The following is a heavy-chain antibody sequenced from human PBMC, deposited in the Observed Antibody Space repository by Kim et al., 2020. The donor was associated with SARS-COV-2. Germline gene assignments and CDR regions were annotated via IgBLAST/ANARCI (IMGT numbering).Heavy chain of an antibody. J-gene: IGHJ4*02. Sequence: GGSLRLSCAASGFTFSSYGMHWVRQAPGKGLEWVAVISYDGSNKYYADSVKGRFTISRDNSKNTLYLQMNSLRAEDTAVYYCANGNYEQLGGNWGQGTLVTVSS. V-gene: IGHV3-30*18. D-gene: IGHD6-13*01. CDR3: ANGNYEQLGGN. CDR1: GFTFSSYG. CDR2: ISYDGSNK.